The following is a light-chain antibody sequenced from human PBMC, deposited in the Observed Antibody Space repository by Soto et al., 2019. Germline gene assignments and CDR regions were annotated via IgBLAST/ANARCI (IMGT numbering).Light chain of an antibody. V-gene: IGLV2-11*02. CDR1: SSDVGGYNY. CDR3: FSYTGTNTDV. Sequence: QSALTQPRSVSGSPGQSVTISCTGTSSDVGGYNYVSWYQQHPGKAPKLMIYEVTKRPSGVPDRFSGSKSGNTASLTISGLQAEDEADYYCFSYTGTNTDVFGTGTQLTVL. CDR2: EVT. J-gene: IGLJ1*01.